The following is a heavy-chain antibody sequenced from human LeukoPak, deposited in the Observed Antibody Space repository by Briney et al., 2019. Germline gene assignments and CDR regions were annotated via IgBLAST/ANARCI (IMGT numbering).Heavy chain of an antibody. D-gene: IGHD3-10*01. V-gene: IGHV4-4*07. CDR2: FYTSGST. J-gene: IGHJ4*02. CDR3: ARGFLGDYFGSGSYYVFGY. Sequence: SETLSLTCTVSGGSISSYYWSWVRQPAGKGLEWVGRFYTSGSTKYNPSLTSRVTMSEDTSKNQFSLNLSSVTAADTAVYYCARGFLGDYFGSGSYYVFGYWGQVTLVTVSS. CDR1: GGSISSYY.